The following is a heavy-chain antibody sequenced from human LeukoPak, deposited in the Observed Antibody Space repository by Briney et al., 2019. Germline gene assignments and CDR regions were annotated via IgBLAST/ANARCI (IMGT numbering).Heavy chain of an antibody. J-gene: IGHJ5*02. CDR3: ARDNFGSLDV. D-gene: IGHD3-3*01. V-gene: IGHV4-59*02. CDR1: GDSVTIHG. Sequence: SETLSHSCSVSGDSVTIHGWSWVRQPPGKGLEWIGYVYASGINSNNSNPALKSRVTISVDTSRSQFSLRRRSVTAADTAIYYCARDNFGSLDVWGQGTLVTVSS. CDR2: VYASGIN.